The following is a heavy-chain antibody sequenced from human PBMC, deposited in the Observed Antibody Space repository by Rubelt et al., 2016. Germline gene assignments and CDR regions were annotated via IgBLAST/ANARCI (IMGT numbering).Heavy chain of an antibody. CDR1: GFTFSSYA. J-gene: IGHJ4*02. D-gene: IGHD2-2*01. V-gene: IGHV3-30*04. CDR3: AREITPADLD. CDR2: ISYDGSNK. Sequence: QVQLVESGGGVVQPGRSLRLSCAASGFTFSSYAMHWVRQAPGKGLERVAVISYDGSNKYYADSVKCRFTISRDNSKNTLYLQMNSLRAEDTAVYYCAREITPADLDWGQGTLVTVSS.